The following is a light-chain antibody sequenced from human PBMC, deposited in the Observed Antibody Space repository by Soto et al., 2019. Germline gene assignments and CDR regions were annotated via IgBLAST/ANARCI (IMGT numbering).Light chain of an antibody. Sequence: DIEMTQSPSSLSASVGETITITCRASQSISSSLNWFQHSPGQPPKLLLFAASNLHAGVPPRFSGSGSGTSCSLTIRRLQPEDVSTCYCQQSFNVPRTFGAGTRVEFK. CDR3: QQSFNVPRT. CDR2: AAS. J-gene: IGKJ4*02. V-gene: IGKV1-39*01. CDR1: QSISSS.